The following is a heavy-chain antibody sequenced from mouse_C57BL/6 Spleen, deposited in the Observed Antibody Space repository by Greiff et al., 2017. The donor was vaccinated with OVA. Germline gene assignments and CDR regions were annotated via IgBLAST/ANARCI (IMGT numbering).Heavy chain of an antibody. CDR3: ASGDYGSSSAWFAY. CDR2: IFPGSGST. CDR1: GYTFTDYY. D-gene: IGHD1-1*01. V-gene: IGHV1-75*01. Sequence: VQLQQSGPELVEPGASVKISCKASGYTFTDYYINWVKQRPGQGLEWIGWIFPGSGSTYYNEKFKGKATLTVDKSSSTAYMLLSSLTSEDSAVYFCASGDYGSSSAWFAYWGQGTLVTVSA. J-gene: IGHJ3*01.